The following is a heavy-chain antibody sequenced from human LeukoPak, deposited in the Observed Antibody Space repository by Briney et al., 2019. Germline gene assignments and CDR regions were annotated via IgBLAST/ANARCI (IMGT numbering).Heavy chain of an antibody. CDR3: ARDLGHGGDSDY. CDR1: GYSISSGYY. V-gene: IGHV4-38-2*02. CDR2: ISHTGSA. D-gene: IGHD4-23*01. J-gene: IGHJ4*02. Sequence: SETLSLTCAVSGYSISSGYYWGWIRQPPGKGLEWIGSISHTGSASSNPSLKSRVTISLDTSKNQFSLKLTSVPAADTAVYYCARDLGHGGDSDYWGQGTLVTVSS.